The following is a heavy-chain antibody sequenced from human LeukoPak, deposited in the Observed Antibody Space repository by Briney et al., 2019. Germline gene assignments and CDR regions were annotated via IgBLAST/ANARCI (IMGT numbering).Heavy chain of an antibody. V-gene: IGHV3-48*02. CDR1: GFTFSTYI. D-gene: IGHD1-1*01. CDR3: ARAQLERVPRWFHP. Sequence: GGSLRLSCAASGFTFSTYILNWVRQAPGKGLEWVSYISYTSGTTSYADSVKGRFTISRDNANNSLYLQMNSLRDEDTAVYYCARAQLERVPRWFHPWGQGTLVTVSS. J-gene: IGHJ5*02. CDR2: ISYTSGTT.